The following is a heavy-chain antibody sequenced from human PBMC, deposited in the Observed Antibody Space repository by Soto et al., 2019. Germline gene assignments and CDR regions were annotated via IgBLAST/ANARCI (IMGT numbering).Heavy chain of an antibody. Sequence: PSETLSLTCTVSGDSVTSGDYYWSWIRQPPGKGLEWIGYIYYSGNTNYSPSLKSRVAISLDTSHNQFSLKLSSVTAADTAVYFCARIPVYTYMPYWFAPCGQGSLVLVSS. CDR2: IYYSGNT. V-gene: IGHV4-61*08. CDR1: GDSVTSGDYY. CDR3: ARIPVYTYMPYWFAP. D-gene: IGHD2-2*01. J-gene: IGHJ5*01.